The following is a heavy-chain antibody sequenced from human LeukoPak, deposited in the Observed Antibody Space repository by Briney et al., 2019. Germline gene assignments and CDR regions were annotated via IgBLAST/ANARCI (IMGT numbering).Heavy chain of an antibody. CDR1: GGSISSSSYY. Sequence: PSETLSLTCTVSGGSISSSSYYWGWIRQPPGKGLEWIGSIYYSGSTYYNPSLKSRVTISVDTSKNQFSLKLSSVTAADTAVYYCARDGPSCGGDCYPYFDYWGQGTLVIVSS. CDR2: IYYSGST. D-gene: IGHD2-21*02. J-gene: IGHJ4*02. V-gene: IGHV4-39*07. CDR3: ARDGPSCGGDCYPYFDY.